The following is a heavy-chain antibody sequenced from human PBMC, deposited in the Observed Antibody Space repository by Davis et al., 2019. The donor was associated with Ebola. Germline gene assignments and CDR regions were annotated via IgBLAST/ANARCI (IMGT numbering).Heavy chain of an antibody. CDR2: IYSGGST. V-gene: IGHV3-53*01. CDR1: GFTVSSNY. J-gene: IGHJ6*02. D-gene: IGHD4-17*01. CDR3: ARIDYGDYGMDV. Sequence: GESLKISCAASGFTVSSNYMSWVRQAPGKGLEWGSVIYSGGSTYYADSVKGRFTISRDNSKNTLYLQMNSLRAEDTAVYYCARIDYGDYGMDVWGQGTTVTVSS.